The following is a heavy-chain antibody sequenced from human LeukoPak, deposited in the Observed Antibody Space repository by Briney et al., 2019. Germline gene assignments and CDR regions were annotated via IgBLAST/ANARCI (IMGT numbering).Heavy chain of an antibody. CDR2: ISYDGSNK. Sequence: GRSLRLSCAASGFTFSSYAMHWVRQAPGKGLEWVAVISYDGSNKYYADSVKGRFTISRDNSKNTLYLQMNSLRAEDTAVYYCARLELRGGYFDYWGQGTLVTVSS. D-gene: IGHD1-7*01. CDR1: GFTFSSYA. CDR3: ARLELRGGYFDY. J-gene: IGHJ4*02. V-gene: IGHV3-30*04.